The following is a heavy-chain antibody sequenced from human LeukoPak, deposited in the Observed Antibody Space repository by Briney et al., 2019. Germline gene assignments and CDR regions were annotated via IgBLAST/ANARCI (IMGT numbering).Heavy chain of an antibody. CDR1: GGSFSGYY. V-gene: IGHV4-34*01. CDR3: ARAVAVAGTSAFDI. D-gene: IGHD6-19*01. Sequence: SETLSLTCAVYGGSFSGYYWSWIRQPPGKGLEWIGEINHSGSTNYNPSLKGRVTISVDTSKNQFSLKLSSVTAADTAVYYCARAVAVAGTSAFDIWGQGTMVTVSS. CDR2: INHSGST. J-gene: IGHJ3*02.